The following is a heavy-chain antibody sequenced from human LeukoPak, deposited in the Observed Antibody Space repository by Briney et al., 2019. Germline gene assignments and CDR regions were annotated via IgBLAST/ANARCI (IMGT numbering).Heavy chain of an antibody. CDR2: ISYDGSNK. Sequence: GGSLRLSCAASGFTFSSYAMHWVRQAPGKGLEWVAVISYDGSNKYYADSVKGRFTISRDNSKNTLYLQMNSLRAEDTAVYYCAKVRPHIAAAGYYYYYMDVWGKGTTVTISS. CDR1: GFTFSSYA. D-gene: IGHD6-13*01. J-gene: IGHJ6*03. CDR3: AKVRPHIAAAGYYYYYMDV. V-gene: IGHV3-30*04.